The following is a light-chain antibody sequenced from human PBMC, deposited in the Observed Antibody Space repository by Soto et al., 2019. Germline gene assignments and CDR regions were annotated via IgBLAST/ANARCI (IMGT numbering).Light chain of an antibody. J-gene: IGKJ3*01. CDR1: QSISSW. V-gene: IGKV1-27*01. Sequence: EIQITQSPSTLSASVGDRVAITCRASQSISSWFAWYQQKPGQLPKLLIQAASTLLSGVPSRFSGSKYGTEFTLTISSMKTEDVATYYCQKYNSDTFTFGPGTKVDIK. CDR2: AAS. CDR3: QKYNSDTFT.